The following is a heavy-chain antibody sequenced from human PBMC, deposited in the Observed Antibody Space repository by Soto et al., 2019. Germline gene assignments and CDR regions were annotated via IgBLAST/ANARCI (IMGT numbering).Heavy chain of an antibody. CDR2: ISGSGDST. V-gene: IGHV3-23*01. Sequence: GGSLRLSCAASGFTFSTYAMSWVRQAPGKGLEWVSVISGSGDSTYYADSVKGRFTISRDNSKNTLYLQMNSLRAEDTAIYYCAKAYSGAQLLHYFDYWGQGTLVTVSS. J-gene: IGHJ4*02. D-gene: IGHD5-18*01. CDR1: GFTFSTYA. CDR3: AKAYSGAQLLHYFDY.